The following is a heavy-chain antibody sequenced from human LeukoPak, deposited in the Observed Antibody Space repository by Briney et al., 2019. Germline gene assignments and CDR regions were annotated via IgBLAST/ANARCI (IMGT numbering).Heavy chain of an antibody. CDR1: GGSISSYY. CDR2: IYTSGST. Sequence: SETLSLTCTVSGGSISSYYWSWIRQPAGKGLEWIGRIYTSGSTNYNPSLKSRVTMSVDTSKNHFSLNLRSVTPADSGVYYCARGYAAAGLFDHWGHGTLVTVSS. J-gene: IGHJ4*01. D-gene: IGHD5-12*01. V-gene: IGHV4-4*07. CDR3: ARGYAAAGLFDH.